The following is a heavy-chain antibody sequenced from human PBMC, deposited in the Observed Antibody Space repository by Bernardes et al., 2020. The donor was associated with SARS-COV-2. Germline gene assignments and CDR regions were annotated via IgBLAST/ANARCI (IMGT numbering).Heavy chain of an antibody. V-gene: IGHV1-69*13. D-gene: IGHD6-6*01. CDR3: AREPIAARPGIWFDP. J-gene: IGHJ5*02. Sequence: SVKVSCKASGDTFTSYAFIWVRQDPGQGLEWMGRIIPMFGSTNYAQNFQSRVTITADESSSTAYMELSSLRSEDTALYYCAREPIAARPGIWFDPWGQGTLVTVSS. CDR1: GDTFTSYA. CDR2: IIPMFGST.